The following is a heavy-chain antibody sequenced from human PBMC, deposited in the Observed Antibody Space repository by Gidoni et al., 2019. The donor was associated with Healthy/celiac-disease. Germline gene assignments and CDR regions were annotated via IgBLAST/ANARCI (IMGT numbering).Heavy chain of an antibody. D-gene: IGHD3-3*01. V-gene: IGHV1-69*01. CDR2: IIPIFGTA. J-gene: IGHJ4*02. Sequence: QVQLVQFGAEVKKPGSSVKVSCKASGGTFRSYAISWVRQAPGQGLEWMGGIIPIFGTANYAQKFQGRVTITADESTSTAYMELSSLRSEDTAVYYCARGGITIFGVVISLDYWGQGTLVTVSS. CDR3: ARGGITIFGVVISLDY. CDR1: GGTFRSYA.